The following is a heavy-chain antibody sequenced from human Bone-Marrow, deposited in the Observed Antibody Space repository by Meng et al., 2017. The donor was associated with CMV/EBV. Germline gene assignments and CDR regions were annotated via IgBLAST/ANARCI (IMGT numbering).Heavy chain of an antibody. J-gene: IGHJ6*02. CDR3: ARDSTCSSTSCQNYYYYGMDV. Sequence: GESRKISGAASGFTFDDYGMSWVRQAPGKGLEWVSYISSSGSTIYYADSVKGRFTMSRDNAKNLLYLQMNSLRAEDTAVYYCARDSTCSSTSCQNYYYYGMDVWGQGTTVTVSS. V-gene: IGHV3-11*01. CDR2: ISSSGSTI. CDR1: GFTFDDYG. D-gene: IGHD2-2*01.